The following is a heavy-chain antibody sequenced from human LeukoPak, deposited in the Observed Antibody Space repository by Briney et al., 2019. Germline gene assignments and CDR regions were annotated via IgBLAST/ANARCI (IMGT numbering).Heavy chain of an antibody. D-gene: IGHD4-17*01. CDR1: GFTFSRYG. J-gene: IGHJ4*02. CDR3: AKSYGANYFDY. V-gene: IGHV3-30*02. CDR2: IRYDESNN. Sequence: GGSLRLSCAASGFTFSRYGMHSVRQAPGKGLEWVAFIRYDESNNYYADSVKGRFTISRDNSKNTMYLQMNSLRAEDTAVYYCAKSYGANYFDYWGQGTLVIVSS.